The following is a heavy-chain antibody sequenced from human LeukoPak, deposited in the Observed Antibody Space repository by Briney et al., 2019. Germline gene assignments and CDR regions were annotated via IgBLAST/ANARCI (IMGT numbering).Heavy chain of an antibody. Sequence: GGSLRLSCAASGFTFSSYGMHWVRQAPGKGLEWVAVISYDGSNKYYADSVKGRFTISRDNSKNTLYLQMNSLRAEDTAVYCCAKDGGSYSAYYYYMDVWGKGTTVTVSS. J-gene: IGHJ6*03. V-gene: IGHV3-30*18. D-gene: IGHD1-26*01. CDR3: AKDGGSYSAYYYYMDV. CDR2: ISYDGSNK. CDR1: GFTFSSYG.